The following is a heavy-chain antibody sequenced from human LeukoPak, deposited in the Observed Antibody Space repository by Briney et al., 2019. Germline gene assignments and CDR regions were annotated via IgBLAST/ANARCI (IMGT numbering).Heavy chain of an antibody. V-gene: IGHV4-30-2*01. CDR2: IYHSGNT. CDR1: GVSINSDAYF. CDR3: AREALIPNIVVVPAAIKGAVGFDY. Sequence: PSETLSLTCTVSGVSINSDAYFWSWIRQPPGKGLEWIGYIYHSGNTYYNPSLKSRVIISLDTSKNQFSLKLSSVTAADTAVYYCAREALIPNIVVVPAAIKGAVGFDYWGQGTLVTVSS. J-gene: IGHJ4*02. D-gene: IGHD2-2*01.